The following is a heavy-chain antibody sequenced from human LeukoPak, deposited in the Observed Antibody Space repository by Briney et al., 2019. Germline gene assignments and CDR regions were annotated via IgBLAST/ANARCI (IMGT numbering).Heavy chain of an antibody. CDR1: GFTFSTSD. Sequence: GGSLRLSCAASGFTFSTSDMHWVRHLSGKGLEWVSAIGTADDTFYSDSVKGRFTISRDNSKNTLYMQMNILSAEDTALYYCAKPVGASGLGDYWGQGTLVTVSS. CDR2: IGTADDT. CDR3: AKPVGASGLGDY. V-gene: IGHV3-13*01. D-gene: IGHD1-26*01. J-gene: IGHJ4*02.